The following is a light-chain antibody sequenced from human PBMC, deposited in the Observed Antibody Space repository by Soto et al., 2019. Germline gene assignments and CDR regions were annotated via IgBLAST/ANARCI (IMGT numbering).Light chain of an antibody. CDR3: QQRSSWPPVT. V-gene: IGKV3-11*01. CDR2: DAS. J-gene: IGKJ4*01. CDR1: QSVSRY. Sequence: EIVLTQSPATLSLSPGERATLSCRASQSVSRYLAWYQQKPGQAPRLLIYDASNRATGVPARFSGSGSGPDFTLTITSLEPEDFAVYYWQQRSSWPPVTFGGGNKVEVK.